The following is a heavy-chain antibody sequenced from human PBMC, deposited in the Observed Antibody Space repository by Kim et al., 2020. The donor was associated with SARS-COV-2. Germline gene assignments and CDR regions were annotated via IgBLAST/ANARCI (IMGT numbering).Heavy chain of an antibody. V-gene: IGHV3-23*01. Sequence: GGSLRLSCGASGFNFNSYAMTWVRQAPGEGLEWVSAISRSGATTHYADSVKGRFTISRDNSKNALYLQMNSLRAEDTATYYCAKTGYCSVVACAFWFDPWGQGTLVTVSS. CDR3: AKTGYCSVVACAFWFDP. CDR1: GFNFNSYA. CDR2: ISRSGATT. J-gene: IGHJ5*02. D-gene: IGHD2-15*01.